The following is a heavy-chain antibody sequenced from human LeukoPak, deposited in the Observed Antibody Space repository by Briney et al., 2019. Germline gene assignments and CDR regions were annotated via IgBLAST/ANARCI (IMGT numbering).Heavy chain of an antibody. CDR2: LVYDARS. Sequence: HPGMSLRLSCAASRFPFSSYGMHWVRQAPGKGLKWVARLVYDARSDYANSVKGRFSISRDDSKNTLFLDMSNLRVEDTALYYCARDLSAAFDFWGQGVLVTVSS. CDR1: RFPFSSYG. J-gene: IGHJ4*02. CDR3: ARDLSAAFDF. D-gene: IGHD6-19*01. V-gene: IGHV3-33*01.